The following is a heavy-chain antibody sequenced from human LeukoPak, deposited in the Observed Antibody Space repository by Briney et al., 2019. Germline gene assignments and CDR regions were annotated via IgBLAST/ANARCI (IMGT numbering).Heavy chain of an antibody. Sequence: ASVNVSCKASGYTFTDYTMHWLRQAPGQRLDWMGWINGGSGNTKYSPEFQGRVTITRDTSASTAYMELSSLRSEDTAVYYCANPRYDSSGYYYVDWGQGTLVTVSS. CDR3: ANPRYDSSGYYYVD. J-gene: IGHJ4*02. D-gene: IGHD3-22*01. V-gene: IGHV1-3*01. CDR1: GYTFTDYT. CDR2: INGGSGNT.